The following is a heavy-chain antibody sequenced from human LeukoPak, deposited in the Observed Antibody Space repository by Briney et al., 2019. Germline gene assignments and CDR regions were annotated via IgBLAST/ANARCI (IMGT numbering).Heavy chain of an antibody. D-gene: IGHD6-19*01. CDR1: GFTFSSYE. CDR3: IVLAVAGTFGFDY. CDR2: ISSSSSTI. Sequence: GGSLRLSCAASGFTFSSYEMNWVRQAPGKGLDWVSYISSSSSTIYYADSVKGRFTISRDNAKNSLYLQMNSLRAEDTAVYYCIVLAVAGTFGFDYWGQGTLVTVSS. J-gene: IGHJ4*02. V-gene: IGHV3-48*03.